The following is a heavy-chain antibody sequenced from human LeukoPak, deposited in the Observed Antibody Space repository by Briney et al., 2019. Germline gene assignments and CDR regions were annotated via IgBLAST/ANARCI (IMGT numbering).Heavy chain of an antibody. J-gene: IGHJ4*02. CDR3: ARALESGSYVDHLDY. D-gene: IGHD1-26*01. CDR2: IYYSGST. CDR1: GGSISSGGYS. Sequence: SETLSLTCAVSGGSISSGGYSWSWIRQPPVKGLEWIGYIYYSGSTYYNPSLKSRVTISVDTSKNQFSLKLSSVTAADTAVYYCARALESGSYVDHLDYWGQGTLVTVSS. V-gene: IGHV4-30-4*07.